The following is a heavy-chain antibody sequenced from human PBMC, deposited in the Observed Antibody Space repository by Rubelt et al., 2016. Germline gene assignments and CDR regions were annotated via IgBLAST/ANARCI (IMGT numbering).Heavy chain of an antibody. CDR3: ARDPEFHYSNYDDDY. CDR2: ISSSSSTI. CDR1: GFTFSDYY. V-gene: IGHV3-11*04. J-gene: IGHJ4*02. Sequence: QVQLVESGGGLVKPGGSLRLSCAASGFTFSDYYMSWIRQAPGKGLEWVSYISSSSSTIYYADSVTGRFTISRDNAKNSLYLKMNSLRDEDTAVYYGARDPEFHYSNYDDDYWGQGTLVTVSS. D-gene: IGHD4-11*01.